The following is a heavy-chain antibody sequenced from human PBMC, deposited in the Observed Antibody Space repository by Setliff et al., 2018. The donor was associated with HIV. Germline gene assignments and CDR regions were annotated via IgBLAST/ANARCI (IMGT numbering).Heavy chain of an antibody. J-gene: IGHJ5*02. CDR3: AKRTFGSGRLDP. V-gene: IGHV4-59*08. CDR2: IYIYNSGST. CDR1: GGSFSGYY. D-gene: IGHD3-16*01. Sequence: PSETLSLTCSVSGGSFSGYYWSWIRQPPGKGLEWIGYIYIYNSGSTNYNPSLTSRVTISVDTSRNQFSLNLNSVTATDTAVYYCAKRTFGSGRLDPWGQGTLVTVSS.